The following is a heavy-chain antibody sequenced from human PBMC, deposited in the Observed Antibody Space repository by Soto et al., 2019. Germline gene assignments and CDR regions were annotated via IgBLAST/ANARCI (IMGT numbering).Heavy chain of an antibody. V-gene: IGHV3-74*01. J-gene: IGHJ4*02. CDR1: GFTFSSYC. CDR2: INSDGSST. CDR3: ARDPQRRGYSGYDVYFDY. Sequence: EVQLVESGGGLVQPGGSLRLSCAASGFTFSSYCMHWVRQAPGKGLVWVSRINSDGSSTSYADSVKGRFTISRDNAKNTLYLQMNSLRAEDTAVYYCARDPQRRGYSGYDVYFDYWGQGTLVTVSS. D-gene: IGHD5-12*01.